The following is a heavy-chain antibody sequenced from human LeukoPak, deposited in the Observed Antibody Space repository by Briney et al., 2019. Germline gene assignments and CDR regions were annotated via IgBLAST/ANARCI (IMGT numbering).Heavy chain of an antibody. CDR2: INPNSGGT. Sequence: ASVKVSCKASGYAFTGYYMHWVRQAPGQGLEWMGWINPNSGGTNYAQKFQGRVTMTRDTSISTAHMELSRLRSDDTAVYYCARDRVVVAASFRFDPWGQGTLVTVSS. D-gene: IGHD2-15*01. V-gene: IGHV1-2*02. J-gene: IGHJ5*02. CDR3: ARDRVVVAASFRFDP. CDR1: GYAFTGYY.